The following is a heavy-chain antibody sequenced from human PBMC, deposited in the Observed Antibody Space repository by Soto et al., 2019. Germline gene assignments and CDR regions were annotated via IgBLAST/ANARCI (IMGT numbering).Heavy chain of an antibody. D-gene: IGHD2-15*01. CDR2: IYYSGST. Sequence: QVQLQESGPGLVKPSQTLSLTCTVSGGSISSGGDYWSWIRPHPGKGLEWIGYIYYSGSTYYNPSLKSRVTLSVDTSKTHFSLKLSSVTAADTAVYYCARATPSYYDGMDVWGQGTTVTVSS. J-gene: IGHJ6*02. CDR1: GGSISSGGDY. V-gene: IGHV4-31*03. CDR3: ARATPSYYDGMDV.